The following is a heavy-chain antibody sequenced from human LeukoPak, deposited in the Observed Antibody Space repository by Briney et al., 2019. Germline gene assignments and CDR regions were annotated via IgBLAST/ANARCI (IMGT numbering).Heavy chain of an antibody. J-gene: IGHJ6*02. CDR1: GHTFTTYY. D-gene: IGHD2-2*01. CDR3: ARGRDIVVVPAANYYYYYGMDV. V-gene: IGHV1-69*13. CDR2: IIPIFGTA. Sequence: EASVKVSCKASGHTFTTYYVHLVRQAPGQGLEWRGGIIPIFGTANYAQKFQGRVTITADESTSTAYMELSSLRSEDTAVYYCARGRDIVVVPAANYYYYYGMDVWGQGTTVTVSS.